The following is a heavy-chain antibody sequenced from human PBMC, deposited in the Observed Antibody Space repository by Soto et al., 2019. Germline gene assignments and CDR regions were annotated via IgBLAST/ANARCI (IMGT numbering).Heavy chain of an antibody. CDR2: ISPMFGAA. CDR1: GGTFNTYA. D-gene: IGHD3-10*01. J-gene: IGHJ4*02. V-gene: IGHV1-69*19. Sequence: QVQLVQPGAEMKKPGSSVKVSCQSSGGTFNTYAMNWVRQAPGQGPEWMGDISPMFGAANYAPKFRGRVTITTDESTGTSYMQLSSLTSEDTALYFCAREVQVHTPAFVYWGQGTLVTVSS. CDR3: AREVQVHTPAFVY.